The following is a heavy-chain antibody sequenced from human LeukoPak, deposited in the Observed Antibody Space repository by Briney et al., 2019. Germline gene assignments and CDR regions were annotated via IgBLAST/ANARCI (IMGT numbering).Heavy chain of an antibody. Sequence: ASVKVSCKASGYTFISYYMHWVRQAPGQGLEWMGIINPSGGSTSYAQKFQGRVTMTRNTSISTAYMELSSLRSEDTAVYYCARRSRRGKFFDYWGQGTLVTVSS. CDR3: ARRSRRGKFFDY. CDR1: GYTFISYY. J-gene: IGHJ4*02. V-gene: IGHV1-46*01. CDR2: INPSGGST.